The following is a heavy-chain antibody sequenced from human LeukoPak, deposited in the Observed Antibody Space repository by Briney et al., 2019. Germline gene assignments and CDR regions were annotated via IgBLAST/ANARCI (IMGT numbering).Heavy chain of an antibody. CDR2: ISGNEKIT. CDR1: GFPFSSYG. V-gene: IGHV3-21*01. J-gene: IGHJ3*02. D-gene: IGHD4-11*01. CDR3: ARPTTVTKRGDAFDI. Sequence: PGGSLRLSCAASGFPFSSYGMSWVRQAPGKGLEWVSIISGNEKITYYADSVKGRFTISRDNAKNSLYLQMNSLRAEDTAVYYCARPTTVTKRGDAFDIWGQGTMVTVSS.